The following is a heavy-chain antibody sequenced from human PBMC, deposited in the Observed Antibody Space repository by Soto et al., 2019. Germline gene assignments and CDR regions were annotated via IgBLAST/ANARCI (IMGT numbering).Heavy chain of an antibody. CDR1: GFTVSSNY. J-gene: IGHJ6*01. CDR3: ARVGDYVRYYSGMDV. CDR2: IYSGGST. Sequence: EVQLVESGGGLIQPGGSLRLSCAASGFTVSSNYMSWVRQAPGKGLEWVSVIYSGGSTYYADSVKGRFTISRDNSKDTLYLQMNSLRGEETGVYYCARVGDYVRYYSGMDVWGQGATVTVSS. D-gene: IGHD4-17*01. V-gene: IGHV3-53*01.